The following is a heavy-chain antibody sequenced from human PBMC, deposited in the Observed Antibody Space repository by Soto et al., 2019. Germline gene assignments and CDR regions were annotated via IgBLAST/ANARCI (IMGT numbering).Heavy chain of an antibody. CDR2: IYHSGST. CDR3: AREGYCSGGSCYGFDY. J-gene: IGHJ4*02. D-gene: IGHD2-15*01. V-gene: IGHV4-4*02. Sequence: QVQLQESGPGLVKPSGALSLTCAVSSGSISSSNWWSWVRQPPGKGLEWIGEIYHSGSTNYNPSLKSRVTISVDKSKNQFSLKLSSVTAADTTVYYCAREGYCSGGSCYGFDYWGQGTLVTVSS. CDR1: SGSISSSNW.